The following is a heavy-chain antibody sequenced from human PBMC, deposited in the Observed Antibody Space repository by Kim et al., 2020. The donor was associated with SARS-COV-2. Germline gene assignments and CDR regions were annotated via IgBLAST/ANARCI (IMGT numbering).Heavy chain of an antibody. V-gene: IGHV3-7*01. J-gene: IGHJ4*01. CDR2: IKEDGSEA. CDR3: MRDAGAY. D-gene: IGHD3-10*01. Sequence: GGSLRLSCVASGFIIRTYWMTWVRQAPGKGLEWVCNIKEDGSEAYYADSVKGRFTISRDNAKNSLYLQMNSLRAEDTAVYYCMRDAGAYWGDGTLDIDSS. CDR1: GFIIRTYW.